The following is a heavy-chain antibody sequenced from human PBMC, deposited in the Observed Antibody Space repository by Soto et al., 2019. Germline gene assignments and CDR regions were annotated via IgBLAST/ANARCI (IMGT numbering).Heavy chain of an antibody. Sequence: SESLSLTCTVSGGSISSFYGGWIRQPPGKGRGWVGSIYYSGSTNYTPTLKSQVTISVDPSKNQFSLKLSSVTAADTAVYYCARGRAAAGTIDSWGQGTLVTVSS. CDR1: GGSISSFY. D-gene: IGHD6-13*01. J-gene: IGHJ4*02. CDR3: ARGRAAAGTIDS. V-gene: IGHV4-59*01. CDR2: IYYSGST.